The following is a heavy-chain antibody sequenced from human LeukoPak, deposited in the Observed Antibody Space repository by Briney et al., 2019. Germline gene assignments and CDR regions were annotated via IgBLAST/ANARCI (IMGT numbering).Heavy chain of an antibody. CDR2: INEDGTGT. J-gene: IGHJ4*02. V-gene: IGHV3-74*01. D-gene: IGHD5/OR15-5a*01. Sequence: GGSLRLSCAASGFAFSSSRMHWVRQAPGRGLVWVSRINEDGTGTSYADSVKGRFTVSRDNARDTLYLQMNSLRVEDTAVYYCSPIFYAPDYWGQGTQVTVSS. CDR1: GFAFSSSR. CDR3: SPIFYAPDY.